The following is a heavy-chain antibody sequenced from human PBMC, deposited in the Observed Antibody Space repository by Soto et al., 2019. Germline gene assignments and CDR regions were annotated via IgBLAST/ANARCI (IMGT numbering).Heavy chain of an antibody. V-gene: IGHV1-46*01. Sequence: QLQLVQSGAEVKEPGASVKVSCKASGYTSTSYYLHWVRQAPGQGPEWMGVINPTGGRTSYAQNYKGRVAMTRDTSTSTVLMELRSLRADDTDVEYCAGASYGLIALGYGMDLWGQGTSVTVSS. D-gene: IGHD3-10*01. CDR3: AGASYGLIALGYGMDL. CDR2: INPTGGRT. CDR1: GYTSTSYY. J-gene: IGHJ6*02.